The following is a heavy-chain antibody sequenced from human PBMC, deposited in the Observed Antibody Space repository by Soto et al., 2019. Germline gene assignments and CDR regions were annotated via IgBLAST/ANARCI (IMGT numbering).Heavy chain of an antibody. CDR2: INPSVGST. Sequence: ASVKVSCKAAGYTFSSYDMHWVRQAPGQGLEWMGLINPSVGSTTYAQKFQGRVTMTRGTSTSTVYMELSSLRSEDTAVYYCSRIRLGDDYWSSYYPGVPFDFWGQGTLVIVSS. V-gene: IGHV1-46*01. CDR1: GYTFSSYD. D-gene: IGHD3-3*01. CDR3: SRIRLGDDYWSSYYPGVPFDF. J-gene: IGHJ4*02.